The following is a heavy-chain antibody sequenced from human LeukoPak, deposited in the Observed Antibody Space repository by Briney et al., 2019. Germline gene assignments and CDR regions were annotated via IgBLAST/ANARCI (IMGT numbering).Heavy chain of an antibody. J-gene: IGHJ4*02. CDR2: ISNSGGDT. Sequence: GGSLRLSCAASGFTFSSYDMSWVRQAPGKGLKWVSTISNSGGDTYYADSVKGQFTISRDNSKNTMYLQMNSLRAEDTAVYYCARHMVVAATPDYWGQGTLVTVSS. CDR3: ARHMVVAATPDY. CDR1: GFTFSSYD. D-gene: IGHD2-15*01. V-gene: IGHV3-23*01.